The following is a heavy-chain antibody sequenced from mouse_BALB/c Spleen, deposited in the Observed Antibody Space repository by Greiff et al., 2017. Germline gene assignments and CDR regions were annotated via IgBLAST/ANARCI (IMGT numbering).Heavy chain of an antibody. V-gene: IGHV5-6*01. Sequence: EVQGVESGGDLVKPGGSLKLSCAASGFTFSSYGMSWVRQTPDKRLEWVATISSGGSYTYYPDSVKGRFTISRDNAKNTLYLKMSSLKSEDTAMYYCARVSDYFDYWGQGTTLTVSS. CDR3: ARVSDYFDY. CDR1: GFTFSSYG. CDR2: ISSGGSYT. J-gene: IGHJ2*01.